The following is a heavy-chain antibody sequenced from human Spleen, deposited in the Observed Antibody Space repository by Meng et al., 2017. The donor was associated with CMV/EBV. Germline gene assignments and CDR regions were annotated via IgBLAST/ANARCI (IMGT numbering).Heavy chain of an antibody. J-gene: IGHJ5*02. CDR2: ISSSSSYI. D-gene: IGHD2-2*01. CDR3: ARSYCSSTSCYPRVPWFDP. CDR1: FSSYS. V-gene: IGHV3-21*01. Sequence: FSSYSMNWVRQAPGKGLEWVSSISSSSSYIYYADSVKGRFTISRDNAKNSLYLQMNSLRAEDTAVYYCARSYCSSTSCYPRVPWFDPWGQGTLVTVSS.